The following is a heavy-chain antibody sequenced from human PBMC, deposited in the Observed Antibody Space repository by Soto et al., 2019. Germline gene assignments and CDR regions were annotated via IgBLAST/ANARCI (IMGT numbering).Heavy chain of an antibody. CDR1: GVSLRTYT. D-gene: IGHD3-22*01. CDR2: IYYSGNT. Sequence: SETQSLTCTVSGVSLRTYTWTWTRQPPGKGLEWIGYIYYSGNTKYNPSLKSRVTISVDTSKNQFSLNLSSVTAADTTVYYCARDTSDSSGYYYGFDHWGQGTLVTVSS. CDR3: ARDTSDSSGYYYGFDH. V-gene: IGHV4-59*01. J-gene: IGHJ4*02.